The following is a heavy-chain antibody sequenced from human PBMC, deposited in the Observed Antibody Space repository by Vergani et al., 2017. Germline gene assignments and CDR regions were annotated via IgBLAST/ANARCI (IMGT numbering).Heavy chain of an antibody. CDR2: ISHDGGSI. CDR1: GFAFNTYS. CDR3: ARDIVWSDGTFDM. D-gene: IGHD1-1*01. Sequence: EVQLLESGGDLVQPGGSLRLSCAASGFAFNTYSMNWVRQIPGKGLEWVSSISHDGGSIYYAESVRGRLVISRDNARNSLYLEMNSLRAEDAALYYCARDIVWSDGTFDMWGQGTMVSVSS. J-gene: IGHJ3*02. V-gene: IGHV3-21*02.